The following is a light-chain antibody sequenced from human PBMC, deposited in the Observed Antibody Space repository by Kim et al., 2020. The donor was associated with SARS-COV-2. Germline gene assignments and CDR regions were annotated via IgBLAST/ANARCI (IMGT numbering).Light chain of an antibody. CDR3: MQATHWPKP. Sequence: PASLSCRSRQSLLHSDGNTYLHWFQQRPGQSPRRLIYKVSNRDSGVPDRFSGSGAGADFTLKVSRVEADDVGIYYCMQATHWPKPFGQGTKVDIK. J-gene: IGKJ1*01. V-gene: IGKV2-30*02. CDR1: QSLLHSDGNTY. CDR2: KVS.